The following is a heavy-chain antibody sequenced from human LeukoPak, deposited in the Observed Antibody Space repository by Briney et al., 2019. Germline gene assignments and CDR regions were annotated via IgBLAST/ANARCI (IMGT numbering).Heavy chain of an antibody. CDR1: GFTFDDYG. Sequence: GGSLRLSCAASGFTFDDYGMSWVRQAPGEGLEWVSGVNWNGGSTGYADSVKGRFTISRDNAKNSLYLQMNSLRAEDTALYYCARGHCSGGSCYFDYYYYYYMDVWGKGTTVTVSS. D-gene: IGHD2-15*01. J-gene: IGHJ6*03. CDR2: VNWNGGST. V-gene: IGHV3-20*04. CDR3: ARGHCSGGSCYFDYYYYYYMDV.